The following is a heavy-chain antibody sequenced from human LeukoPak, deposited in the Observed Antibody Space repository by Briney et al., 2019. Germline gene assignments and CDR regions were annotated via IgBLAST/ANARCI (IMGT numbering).Heavy chain of an antibody. V-gene: IGHV3-48*03. D-gene: IGHD3-22*01. Sequence: GGSLRLSCAASGFTFSTFEMNWVRQAPGKGLEWVSYISSSSSYTNYADSVKGRFTISRDNAKNSLYLQMNSLRAEDTAVYYCARVPSQGKTYYYDSWGQGTLVTVSS. CDR3: ARVPSQGKTYYYDS. CDR2: ISSSSSYT. CDR1: GFTFSTFE. J-gene: IGHJ4*02.